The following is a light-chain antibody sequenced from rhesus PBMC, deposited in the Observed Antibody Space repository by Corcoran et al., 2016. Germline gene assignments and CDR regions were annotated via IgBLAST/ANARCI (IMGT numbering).Light chain of an antibody. CDR2: AAS. CDR1: QGISSY. CDR3: LQHNSYPLT. J-gene: IGKJ4*01. V-gene: IGKV1-28*01. Sequence: DIQMTQSPSSLSASVGDTVTITCRASQGISSYLNWFQQKPGKAPKLLIYAASRLESGVPSRFCGSGSGTEFTLTISSLQPEDFAAYYCLQHNSYPLTFGGGTKVEIK.